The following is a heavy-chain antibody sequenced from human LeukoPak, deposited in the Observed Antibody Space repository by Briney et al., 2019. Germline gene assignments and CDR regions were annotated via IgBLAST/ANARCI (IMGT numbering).Heavy chain of an antibody. CDR2: IDPNSGGT. Sequence: EASVKVSCKASGYTFTGYYMQWVRQAPGQGLEWMGWIDPNSGGTNYAQKFEGRVTMSRDTSISTAYMELSRLRSDDTAVYYCARVPPWYYGMDVWGQGTTVTAS. J-gene: IGHJ6*02. CDR3: ARVPPWYYGMDV. V-gene: IGHV1-2*02. CDR1: GYTFTGYY.